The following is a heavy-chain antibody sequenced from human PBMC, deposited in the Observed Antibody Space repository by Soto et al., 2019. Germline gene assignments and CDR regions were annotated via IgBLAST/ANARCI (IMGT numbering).Heavy chain of an antibody. CDR2: INHSGST. D-gene: IGHD2-8*01. CDR3: VGRLTSIYNYFDS. CDR1: GRSFSNYY. V-gene: IGHV4-34*01. J-gene: IGHJ4*02. Sequence: SETLSLTCAVYGRSFSNYYWSWIRQPPGKGLEWIGEINHSGSTNYNPSLKSRVTISVDTSKNQFSLKLSSVTAADTAIYYCVGRLTSIYNYFDSWGQGTQVTVSS.